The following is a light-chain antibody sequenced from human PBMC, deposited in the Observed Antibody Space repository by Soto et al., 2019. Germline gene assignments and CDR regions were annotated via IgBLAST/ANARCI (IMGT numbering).Light chain of an antibody. J-gene: IGKJ4*01. CDR1: QSVSSN. CDR3: QQRVHWLT. Sequence: EIVMTQSPATLSVSPGERATLSCRASQSVSSNLAWYQQKPGQAPRLLIYGASTRATGIPARFSGSGSGTEFTLTISSLEPEDSAVYYCQQRVHWLTFGGGTKVEIK. V-gene: IGKV3-15*01. CDR2: GAS.